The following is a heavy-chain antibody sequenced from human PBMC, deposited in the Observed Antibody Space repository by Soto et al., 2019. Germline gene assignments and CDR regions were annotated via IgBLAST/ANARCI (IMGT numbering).Heavy chain of an antibody. CDR2: IIPIFPTA. V-gene: IGHV1-69*14. D-gene: IGHD3-3*01. CDR3: ALRTSVFGVVAMGGLDV. CDR1: GGTFSSYS. J-gene: IGHJ6*01. Sequence: QVQLVQSGAELKKPGSSVRVSCQASGGTFSSYSVNWVRQAPGQGLEWMGGIIPIFPTADHAQRFQGRVTITADKSTNTAYMELSILSSDDTAVYYCALRTSVFGVVAMGGLDVWGQGTTVTVSS.